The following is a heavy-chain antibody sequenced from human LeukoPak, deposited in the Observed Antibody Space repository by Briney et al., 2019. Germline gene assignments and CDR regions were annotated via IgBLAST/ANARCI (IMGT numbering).Heavy chain of an antibody. J-gene: IGHJ4*02. Sequence: GGSLRLSCAASGFTFDDYAMHWVRQAPGKGLEWVSLISGDGGSTYYADSVKGRFTISRDNSKNSLYLQMNSLRTEDTALYYCAKDIRGGTVYGSSCLDYWGQGTLVTVSS. D-gene: IGHD6-13*01. V-gene: IGHV3-43*02. CDR2: ISGDGGST. CDR1: GFTFDDYA. CDR3: AKDIRGGTVYGSSCLDY.